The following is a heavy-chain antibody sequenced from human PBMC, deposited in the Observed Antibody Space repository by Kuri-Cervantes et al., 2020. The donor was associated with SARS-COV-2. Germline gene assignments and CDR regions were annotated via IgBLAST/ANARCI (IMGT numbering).Heavy chain of an antibody. CDR1: GFTFSDYY. Sequence: SLKISCAASGFTFSDYYMSWIRQAPGKGLEWGSYISSSGSTIYYADSEKGRFTISRDNAKNSLYLQMNSLRAEDTAVYYCARGYCSSTSCPPYYYYGLDVWGQGTTVTVSS. D-gene: IGHD2-2*01. V-gene: IGHV3-11*01. J-gene: IGHJ6*02. CDR2: ISSSGSTI. CDR3: ARGYCSSTSCPPYYYYGLDV.